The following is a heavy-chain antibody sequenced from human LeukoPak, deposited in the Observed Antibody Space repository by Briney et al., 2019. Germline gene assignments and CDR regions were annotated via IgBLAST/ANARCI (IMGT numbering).Heavy chain of an antibody. D-gene: IGHD3-22*01. CDR2: IYSGGST. CDR1: GFTVSSNY. Sequence: GGSLRLSCAASGFTVSSNYMSWVRQAPGKGLEWVSAIYSGGSTYFADSVKGRFTISRDNSKNTLYLQMNSLRAEDTAVYYCARRENYYDSSGYYSHYFDYWGQGTLVTVSS. CDR3: ARRENYYDSSGYYSHYFDY. V-gene: IGHV3-66*01. J-gene: IGHJ4*02.